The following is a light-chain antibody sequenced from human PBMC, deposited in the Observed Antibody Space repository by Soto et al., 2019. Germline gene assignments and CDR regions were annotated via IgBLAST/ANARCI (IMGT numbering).Light chain of an antibody. V-gene: IGLV1-40*01. CDR1: GSXIGAGFD. CDR2: GNF. J-gene: IGLJ1*01. Sequence: QSVLTQPPSVSGAPGQRVTMSCTGRGSXIGAGFDVNWYQQLPGTAPKLLIYGNFNRPSGVPDRFSGSKSGTSASLAITGLQVDDEADYYCQSYESGRSVYVFGTGTKVTVL. CDR3: QSYESGRSVYV.